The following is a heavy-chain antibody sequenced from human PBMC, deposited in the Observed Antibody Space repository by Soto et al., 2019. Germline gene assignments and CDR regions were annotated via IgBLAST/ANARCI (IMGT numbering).Heavy chain of an antibody. CDR3: ARRVAVAGNNYYYGMDV. D-gene: IGHD6-19*01. CDR1: GYSFTSYW. V-gene: IGHV5-51*01. Sequence: PGESLKISCKGSGYSFTSYWIGWVRQMPGKGLEWMGIIYPGDSDTRYSPSFQGQVTISADKSISTAYLQWSSLKASDTAMYYCARRVAVAGNNYYYGMDVRGQGTTVTVSS. J-gene: IGHJ6*02. CDR2: IYPGDSDT.